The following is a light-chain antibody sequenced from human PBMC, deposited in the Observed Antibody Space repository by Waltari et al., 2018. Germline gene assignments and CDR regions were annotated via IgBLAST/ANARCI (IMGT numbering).Light chain of an antibody. Sequence: QSALTQPRSVSGSPGQSVTMSCTGTTSDVGGSNYVSWYQQHAGKVPKLMIYDVTKRPSGVPDRFSGSKSGNTASLTISGLQAEDEADYYCCSYSGTHTFVVFGGGTKLTVL. CDR2: DVT. CDR3: CSYSGTHTFVV. V-gene: IGLV2-11*01. J-gene: IGLJ2*01. CDR1: TSDVGGSNY.